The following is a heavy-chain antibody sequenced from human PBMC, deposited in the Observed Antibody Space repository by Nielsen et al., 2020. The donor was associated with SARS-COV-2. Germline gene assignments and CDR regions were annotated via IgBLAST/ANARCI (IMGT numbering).Heavy chain of an antibody. CDR1: GGSISSSSYY. D-gene: IGHD2-21*02. Sequence: SETLSLTCTVSGGSISSSSYYWGWIRQPPGKGLEWIGSIYYSGSTYYNPSLKSRVTISVDTSKNQFSLKLSSVTAADTAVYYCARLRCGGDCYEYYFDYWGQGTLVTVSS. CDR2: IYYSGST. J-gene: IGHJ4*02. V-gene: IGHV4-39*07. CDR3: ARLRCGGDCYEYYFDY.